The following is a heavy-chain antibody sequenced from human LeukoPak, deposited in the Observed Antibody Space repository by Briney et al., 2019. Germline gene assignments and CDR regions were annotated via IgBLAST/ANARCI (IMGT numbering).Heavy chain of an antibody. D-gene: IGHD3-3*01. V-gene: IGHV3-23*01. CDR2: ISGSGGST. J-gene: IGHJ4*02. CDR3: AKVGDYDFWSGYRD. Sequence: GGSLRLSCAASGFTFSSYAMSWVRQAPGKGLEWVSAISGSGGSTYYADSVKGRFTISRDNSKNTLYLQMNSLRAEDTAVYYCAKVGDYDFWSGYRDWGQGTLVTVSS. CDR1: GFTFSSYA.